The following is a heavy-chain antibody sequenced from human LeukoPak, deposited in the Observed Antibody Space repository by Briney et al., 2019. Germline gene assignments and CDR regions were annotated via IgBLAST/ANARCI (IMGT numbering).Heavy chain of an antibody. V-gene: IGHV1-69*06. CDR3: ARDSQQLVLGYYFDY. J-gene: IGHJ4*02. Sequence: SVKVSCKASGYTFTSYAISWVRQAPGQGLEWMGGIIPIFGTANYAQKFQGRVTITADKSTSTAYMELSSLRSEDTAVYYCARDSQQLVLGYYFDYWGQGTLVTVSS. CDR1: GYTFTSYA. D-gene: IGHD6-13*01. CDR2: IIPIFGTA.